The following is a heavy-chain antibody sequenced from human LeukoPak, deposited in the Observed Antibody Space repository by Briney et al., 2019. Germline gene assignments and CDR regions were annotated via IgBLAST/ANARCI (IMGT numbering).Heavy chain of an antibody. CDR1: GGSISSGDYY. Sequence: SQTLSLTCTVSGGSISSGDYYWSWVRQPPGKGLEWIGYIYYSGSTYYNPSLKSRVTISVDTSKNQFSLKLSSVTAADTAVYYCARGPSWDYGMDVWGQGTTVTVSS. J-gene: IGHJ6*02. D-gene: IGHD1-26*01. CDR2: IYYSGST. CDR3: ARGPSWDYGMDV. V-gene: IGHV4-30-4*01.